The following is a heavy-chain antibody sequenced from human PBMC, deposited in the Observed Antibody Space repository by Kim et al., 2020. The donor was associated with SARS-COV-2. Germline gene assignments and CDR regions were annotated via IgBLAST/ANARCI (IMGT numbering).Heavy chain of an antibody. CDR1: GYTFTGYY. J-gene: IGHJ4*02. Sequence: ASVKVSCKASGYTFTGYYMHWVRQAPGQGLEWMGWINPNSGGTNYAQKFQGRVTMTRDTSISTAYMELSRLRSDDTAVYYCARGDEYSSSSDFDYWGQGTLVTVSS. V-gene: IGHV1-2*02. CDR3: ARGDEYSSSSDFDY. CDR2: INPNSGGT. D-gene: IGHD6-6*01.